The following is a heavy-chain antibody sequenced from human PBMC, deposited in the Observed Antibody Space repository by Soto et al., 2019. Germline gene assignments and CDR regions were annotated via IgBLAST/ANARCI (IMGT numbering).Heavy chain of an antibody. CDR3: AVGTHAGGEVVLYYFDY. D-gene: IGHD2-15*01. J-gene: IGHJ4*02. Sequence: GGSLRLSCAASGFTFSSYGMHWVRQAPGKGLEWVAVISYDGSNKYYADSVKGRFTISRDNSKNTLYLQMNSLRAEDTAVYYCAVGTHAGGEVVLYYFDYWGQGTLVTVSS. V-gene: IGHV3-30*03. CDR1: GFTFSSYG. CDR2: ISYDGSNK.